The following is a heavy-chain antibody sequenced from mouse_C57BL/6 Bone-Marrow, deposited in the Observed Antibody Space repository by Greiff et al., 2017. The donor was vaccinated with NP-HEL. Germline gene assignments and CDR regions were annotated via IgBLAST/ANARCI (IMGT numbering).Heavy chain of an antibody. V-gene: IGHV1-62-2*01. CDR1: GYTFTEYT. D-gene: IGHD1-1*01. J-gene: IGHJ2*01. CDR2: FYPGSGSI. Sequence: VKLMESGAELVKPGASVKLSCKASGYTFTEYTIHWVKQRSGQGLEWIGWFYPGSGSIKYNEKFKDKATLTADKSSSTVYMELSRLTSEDSAVYFCARHEDYYGSSLYYFDYWGQGTTLTVSS. CDR3: ARHEDYYGSSLYYFDY.